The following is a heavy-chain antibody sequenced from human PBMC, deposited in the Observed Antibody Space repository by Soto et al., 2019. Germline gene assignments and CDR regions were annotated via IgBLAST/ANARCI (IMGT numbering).Heavy chain of an antibody. CDR3: ASDPGIAAAGWYCMDV. D-gene: IGHD6-13*01. J-gene: IGHJ6*02. V-gene: IGHV3-33*01. CDR1: GFTFSSYG. CDR2: IWYDGSNK. Sequence: QVQLVESGGGVVQPGRSLRLSCAASGFTFSSYGMHWVRQAPGKGLEWVAVIWYDGSNKYYADSVKGRFTISRDNSKKTLYLQMNSLRAEDTAVYYCASDPGIAAAGWYCMDVWGQGTKVTVSS.